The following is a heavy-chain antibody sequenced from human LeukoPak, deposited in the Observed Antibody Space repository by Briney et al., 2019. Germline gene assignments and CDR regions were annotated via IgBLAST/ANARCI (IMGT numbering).Heavy chain of an antibody. CDR1: GFTFSDYY. Sequence: GGSLRLSCAASGFTFSDYYMSWIRQAPGKGLESVSCISSSCSTIYYADSVRGRFTISRDNAKNSLYLQMNSLRAEDTAFYDCTRGSGSYFPDVWGKGTTVTVSS. V-gene: IGHV3-11*01. D-gene: IGHD1-26*01. CDR3: TRGSGSYFPDV. J-gene: IGHJ6*04. CDR2: ISSSCSTI.